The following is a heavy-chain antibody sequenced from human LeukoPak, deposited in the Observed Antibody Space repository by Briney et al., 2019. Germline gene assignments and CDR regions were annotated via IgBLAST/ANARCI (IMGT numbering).Heavy chain of an antibody. Sequence: GGSLRLSCAASGFTFSSYAMHWVRQAPGKGLEWVAVISYDGSNKYYADSVKGQFTTSRDNSKNTLYLQMNSLRAEDTAVYYCARDNRDCSGGSCYFLIPDYFDYWGQGTLVTVSS. CDR2: ISYDGSNK. CDR1: GFTFSSYA. D-gene: IGHD2-15*01. V-gene: IGHV3-30*04. CDR3: ARDNRDCSGGSCYFLIPDYFDY. J-gene: IGHJ4*02.